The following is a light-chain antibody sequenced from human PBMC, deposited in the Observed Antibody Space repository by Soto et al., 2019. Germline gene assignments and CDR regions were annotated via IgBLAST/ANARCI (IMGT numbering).Light chain of an antibody. Sequence: ENVLTQSPGTLSLSPGERATLSCRASQSVRSNYVAWYQQKPGQAPRLLISGASSRATGIPDRFSGSGSGTDFPLTISRLEPEDFALYYCQQYGSSPITFGQGTRLEIK. J-gene: IGKJ5*01. CDR3: QQYGSSPIT. V-gene: IGKV3-20*01. CDR1: QSVRSNY. CDR2: GAS.